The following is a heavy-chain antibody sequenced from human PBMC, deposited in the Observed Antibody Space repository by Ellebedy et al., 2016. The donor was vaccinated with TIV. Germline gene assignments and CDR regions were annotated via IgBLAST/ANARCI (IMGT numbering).Heavy chain of an antibody. CDR1: GFPFRSYW. CDR2: INQDGRDK. V-gene: IGHV3-7*01. D-gene: IGHD1-26*01. Sequence: GESLKIPCAAPGFPFRSYWMRWVRQAPGKGLEWVGNINQDGRDKYYVDSVEGRFSISRDNATNSLYLQMNSLRGEDTALYFCARDGSYCDYLSPRHAFNMWGQGTMVTVSS. CDR3: ARDGSYCDYLSPRHAFNM. J-gene: IGHJ3*02.